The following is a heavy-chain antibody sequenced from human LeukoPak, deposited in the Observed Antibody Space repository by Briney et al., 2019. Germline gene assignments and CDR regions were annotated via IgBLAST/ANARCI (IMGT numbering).Heavy chain of an antibody. Sequence: GASVKVSCKASGYTFTNYGISWVRQAPRQGLEWMGWISAYNGNTNYAQKLQGRVTMTTDTSTSTAYMELRSLTSDDTAVYYCARDPHYYGSGTSHYYYMDVWGKGTTVTVSS. CDR2: ISAYNGNT. CDR3: ARDPHYYGSGTSHYYYMDV. J-gene: IGHJ6*03. CDR1: GYTFTNYG. D-gene: IGHD3-10*01. V-gene: IGHV1-18*01.